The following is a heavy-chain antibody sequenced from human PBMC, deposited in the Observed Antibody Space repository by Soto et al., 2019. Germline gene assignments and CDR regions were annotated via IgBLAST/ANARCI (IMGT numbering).Heavy chain of an antibody. CDR2: IIPIFGTA. CDR1: GGTFSSYA. D-gene: IGHD6-13*01. CDR3: ARDNQQHLRYYGMDV. Sequence: SVKVSCKASGGTFSSYAISWVRQAPGQGLEWMGGIIPIFGTANYAQKFQGRVTITADESTGTAYMELSSLRSEDTAVYYCARDNQQHLRYYGMDVWGQGTTVTVSS. J-gene: IGHJ6*02. V-gene: IGHV1-69*13.